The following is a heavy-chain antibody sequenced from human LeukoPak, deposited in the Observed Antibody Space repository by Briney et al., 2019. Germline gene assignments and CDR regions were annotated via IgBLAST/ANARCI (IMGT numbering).Heavy chain of an antibody. CDR2: LSGSGGTT. V-gene: IGHV3-23*01. CDR3: AKSPGSSGWNYFDY. D-gene: IGHD6-19*01. CDR1: GFTFSTYA. J-gene: IGHJ4*02. Sequence: PGGSLRLSCAASGFTFSTYAMSWVRQAPGKGLEWVSVLSGSGGTTYYADSVKGRFTVSRDNSKNTLYLQMNSLRAEDTAIYYCAKSPGSSGWNYFDYWGQGTLVTVSS.